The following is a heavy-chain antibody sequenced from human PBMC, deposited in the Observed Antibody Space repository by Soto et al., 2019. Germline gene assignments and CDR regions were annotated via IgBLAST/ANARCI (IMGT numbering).Heavy chain of an antibody. D-gene: IGHD3-10*01. V-gene: IGHV4-59*08. CDR3: ASSITMVRGVIDAFDI. J-gene: IGHJ3*02. CDR1: GGSISSYY. Sequence: SETLSLTCTVSGGSISSYYWSWIRQPPGKGLEWIGYIYYSGSTNYNPSLKSRVTISVDTSKNQFSLKLSSVTAADTAVYYCASSITMVRGVIDAFDIWGQGTMVTVSS. CDR2: IYYSGST.